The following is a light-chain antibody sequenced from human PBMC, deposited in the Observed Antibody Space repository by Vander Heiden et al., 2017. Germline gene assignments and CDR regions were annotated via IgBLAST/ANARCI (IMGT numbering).Light chain of an antibody. J-gene: IGKJ4*01. CDR2: DGF. CDR1: RSIRSF. CDR3: QQRASWFT. Sequence: EIVLTQSPGTLSLSPGERATLSCTARRSIRSFLGWYQQKPGQAPRLLIYDGFKKSTGIPARFSGSGSGTDFTLTISSLEPEDFAVYYCQQRASWFTFGGGTKVEIK. V-gene: IGKV3-11*01.